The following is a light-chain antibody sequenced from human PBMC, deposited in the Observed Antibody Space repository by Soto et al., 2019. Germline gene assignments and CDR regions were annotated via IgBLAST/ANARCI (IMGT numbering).Light chain of an antibody. J-gene: IGKJ1*01. Sequence: EIVLTQSPGTLSLSPGERATLSCRASQSVSSNYLTWYQQRPGQAPRLLIYGASSRATGIPDRFSGSGSGSDFTLTISSLQSEDFAVYYCQQYNNWPPWTFGQGTKVEIK. V-gene: IGKV3-20*01. CDR2: GAS. CDR1: QSVSSNY. CDR3: QQYNNWPPWT.